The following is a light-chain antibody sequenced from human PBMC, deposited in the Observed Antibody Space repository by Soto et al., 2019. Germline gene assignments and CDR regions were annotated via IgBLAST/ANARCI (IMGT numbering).Light chain of an antibody. Sequence: DIQMTASPSSLFASVGDRVTITCQASQEISNYLNWYQQKPGKAPKLLIYDATNLETGVPSRFSGSGSGTDFTFTISSLQPEDIATYYCQQYDNPWTFGQGTKLEIK. J-gene: IGKJ2*01. CDR2: DAT. V-gene: IGKV1-33*01. CDR3: QQYDNPWT. CDR1: QEISNY.